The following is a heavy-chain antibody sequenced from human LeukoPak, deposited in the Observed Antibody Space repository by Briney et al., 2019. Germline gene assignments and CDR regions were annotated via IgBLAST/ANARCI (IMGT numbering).Heavy chain of an antibody. CDR3: AKDSEMATIINAFDI. CDR1: GFTFSSYG. Sequence: GGSLRLSCAASGFTFSSYGMSWVRQAPGKGLEWVSAISGSGGSTYYADSVKGRFTISRDNSKNTLYLQMNSLRAEDTAVYYCAKDSEMATIINAFDIWGQGTMVTVSS. J-gene: IGHJ3*02. V-gene: IGHV3-23*01. CDR2: ISGSGGST. D-gene: IGHD5-24*01.